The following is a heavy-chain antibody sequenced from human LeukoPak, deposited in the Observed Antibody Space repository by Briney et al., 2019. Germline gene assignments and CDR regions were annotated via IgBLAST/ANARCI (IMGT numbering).Heavy chain of an antibody. CDR2: ISGSGGST. V-gene: IGHV3-23*01. J-gene: IGHJ6*04. CDR3: AKGGSSWQNYYYYGMDV. Sequence: QPGGSLRLSCAASGFTFSSYAMSWVRQAPGKGLEWVSAISGSGGSTYYADSVKGRFTISRDNSKNTLYLQMNSLRAEDTAVYYCAKGGSSWQNYYYYGMDVWGKGTTVTVSS. CDR1: GFTFSSYA. D-gene: IGHD6-13*01.